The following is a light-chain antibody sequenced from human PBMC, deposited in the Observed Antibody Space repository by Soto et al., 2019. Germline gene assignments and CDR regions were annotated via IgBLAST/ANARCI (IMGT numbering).Light chain of an antibody. CDR3: QQANSFPLT. Sequence: DIQMTQSPSSVSASVGDRVTIICRARQGISRWLAWYQQKPGKAPKLLIYAASSLQSGVPSRFSGSGSGTDFTLTNSSLQPEDFATYYCQQANSFPLTFGGGTKVEIK. J-gene: IGKJ4*01. CDR1: QGISRW. CDR2: AAS. V-gene: IGKV1D-12*01.